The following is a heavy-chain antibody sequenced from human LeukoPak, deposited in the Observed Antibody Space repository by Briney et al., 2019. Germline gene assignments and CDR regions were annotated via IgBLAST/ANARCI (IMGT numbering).Heavy chain of an antibody. CDR1: GGTFSSYA. D-gene: IGHD6-13*01. V-gene: IGHV1-69*06. CDR3: AREARIAAAGNPDY. Sequence: SVKVSCTASGGTFSSYAISWVRQAPGQGLEWMGGIIPIFGTANYAQKFQGRVTITADKSTSTAYMELSSLRSEDTAVYYCAREARIAAAGNPDYWGQGTLVTVSS. J-gene: IGHJ4*02. CDR2: IIPIFGTA.